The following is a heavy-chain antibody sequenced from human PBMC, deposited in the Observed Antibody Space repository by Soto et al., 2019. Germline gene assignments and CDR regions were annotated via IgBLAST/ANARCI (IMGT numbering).Heavy chain of an antibody. V-gene: IGHV1-8*01. J-gene: IGHJ4*02. CDR3: AGGHCSSTSCLPRAFDY. D-gene: IGHD2-2*01. Sequence: QVQLVQSGAEVKKPGASVKVSCKASGYTFTSYDINWVRQATGQGLEWMGWMNPNSGNTGYAQKFQGRVTMTRNTSISTAYLELSSLRSEDTAVYYCAGGHCSSTSCLPRAFDYWGQGTLVTVSS. CDR1: GYTFTSYD. CDR2: MNPNSGNT.